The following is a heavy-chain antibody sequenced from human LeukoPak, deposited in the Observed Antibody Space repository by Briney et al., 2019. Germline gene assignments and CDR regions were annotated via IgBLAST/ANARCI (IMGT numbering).Heavy chain of an antibody. CDR1: GGSISSSDW. V-gene: IGHV4-4*02. CDR3: ARVRSGWDYNFDY. D-gene: IGHD6-25*01. J-gene: IGHJ4*02. Sequence: PSETLSLTCAVSGGSISSSDWWTWVRQPPGKGLEWIGEIYHSGSTNYNPSLKSRVTISVDKSKKQFSLKLSSMTAADTAVYYCARVRSGWDYNFDYWGQGTLVTVSS. CDR2: IYHSGST.